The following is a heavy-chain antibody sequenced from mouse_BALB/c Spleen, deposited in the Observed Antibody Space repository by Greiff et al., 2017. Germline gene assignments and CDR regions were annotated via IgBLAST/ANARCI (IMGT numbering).Heavy chain of an antibody. CDR3: TRSAYYGNYRAY. J-gene: IGHJ3*01. D-gene: IGHD2-10*01. Sequence: VKLVESGAELVRPGASVTLSCKASGYTFTDYEMHWVKQTPVHGLEWIGAIDPETGGTAYNQKFKGKATLTADKSSSTAYMELRSLTSEDSAVYYCTRSAYYGNYRAYWGQGTLVTVSA. CDR1: GYTFTDYE. V-gene: IGHV1-15*01. CDR2: IDPETGGT.